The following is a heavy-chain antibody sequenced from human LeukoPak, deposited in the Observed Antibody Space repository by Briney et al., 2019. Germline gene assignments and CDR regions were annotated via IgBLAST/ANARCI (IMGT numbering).Heavy chain of an antibody. Sequence: GGSLRLSCAASGFTFSSYAMSWVRQAPGKGLEWVSAISGSGGTTYYADSVKSRFTISRDNSKNTLYLQMNSLRAEDTAVYYCAKDGRYYYDSSGYWGQGTLVTVSS. J-gene: IGHJ4*02. D-gene: IGHD3-22*01. CDR1: GFTFSSYA. V-gene: IGHV3-23*01. CDR2: ISGSGGTT. CDR3: AKDGRYYYDSSGY.